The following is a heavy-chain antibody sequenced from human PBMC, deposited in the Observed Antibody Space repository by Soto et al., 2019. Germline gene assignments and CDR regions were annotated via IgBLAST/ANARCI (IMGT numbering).Heavy chain of an antibody. CDR3: AKLSGSSTNYGDYYYYHMAV. J-gene: IGHJ6*01. Sequence: PGESLKSSCKGSGYSFTNYWIGCVRQMPGKGLEWMVIIYPGDSDTRYSPSFQGQVTISADRSISTAYLRWSSLKASDTAIFYCAKLSGSSTNYGDYYYYHMAVWAQGTTVTVSS. CDR2: IYPGDSDT. D-gene: IGHD2-2*01. CDR1: GYSFTNYW. V-gene: IGHV5-51*01.